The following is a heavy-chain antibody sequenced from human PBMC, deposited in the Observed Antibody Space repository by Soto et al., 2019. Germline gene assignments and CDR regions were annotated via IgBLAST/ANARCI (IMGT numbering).Heavy chain of an antibody. CDR1: GFTFSDYA. V-gene: IGHV3-30-3*01. D-gene: IGHD2-15*01. CDR3: ARDRDRSPTYFFYD. J-gene: IGHJ4*02. Sequence: GGSLRLSCAASGFTFSDYAMHWVRQAPGKGLEWVAVISYDAAKKYYADSVKGRFTIFTDNSKNTLYLQMHSLSAEDTAVYYCARDRDRSPTYFFYDWGQGSLVTVSS. CDR2: ISYDAAKK.